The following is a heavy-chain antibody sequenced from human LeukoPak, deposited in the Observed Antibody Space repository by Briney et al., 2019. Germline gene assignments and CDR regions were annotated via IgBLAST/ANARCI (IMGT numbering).Heavy chain of an antibody. CDR1: GFTFSVYA. CDR2: ISGSGGST. CDR3: AKEGSDDYYDSSGYFPWFDP. Sequence: GGSLRLSCVASGFTFSVYAMNWVRQAPGKGLEWVSAISGSGGSTYYADSVKGRFTISRDNSKNTLYLQMNSLKPEDTAVYYCAKEGSDDYYDSSGYFPWFDPWGQGTLVTVSS. V-gene: IGHV3-23*01. J-gene: IGHJ5*02. D-gene: IGHD3-22*01.